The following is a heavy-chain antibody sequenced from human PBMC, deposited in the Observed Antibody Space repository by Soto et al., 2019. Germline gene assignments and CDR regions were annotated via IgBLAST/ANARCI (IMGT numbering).Heavy chain of an antibody. D-gene: IGHD5-12*01. V-gene: IGHV1-46*03. CDR3: AREKYSGYGHDAFDI. CDR2: INPSGGST. J-gene: IGHJ3*02. Sequence: ASVKVSCKASGYTFTSYYMHWVRQAPGQGLEWMGIINPSGGSTSYAQKFQGRVTMTRDTSTSTVYMELSSLRSEDTAVYYCAREKYSGYGHDAFDIWGQGTMVTASS. CDR1: GYTFTSYY.